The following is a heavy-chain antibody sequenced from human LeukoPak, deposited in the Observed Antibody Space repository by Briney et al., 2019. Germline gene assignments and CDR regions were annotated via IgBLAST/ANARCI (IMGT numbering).Heavy chain of an antibody. CDR3: AKGSARLDH. J-gene: IGHJ4*02. CDR2: IWYDGSNK. CDR1: GFTFSSYG. Sequence: PGGSLRLSCAASGFTFSSYGMHWVRQAPGKGLEWVAVIWYDGSNKYYADSVKGRFTISRDNSKNTLYLQMNSLRAEDTAVYYCAKGSARLDHWGQGTLVTVSS. V-gene: IGHV3-33*06.